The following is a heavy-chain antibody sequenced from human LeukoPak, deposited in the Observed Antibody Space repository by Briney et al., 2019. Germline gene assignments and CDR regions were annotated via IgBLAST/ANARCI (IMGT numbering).Heavy chain of an antibody. D-gene: IGHD4-23*01. J-gene: IGHJ4*02. V-gene: IGHV1-24*01. CDR2: FDPEDGEI. CDR3: ARDTDYGGNSDYFDY. Sequence: GASVKVSCKVSGYTLTELSMHWVRQAPGKGLEWMGGFDPEDGEIIYAQKFQGRVTITADKSTSTAYMELSSLRSEDTAVYYCARDTDYGGNSDYFDYWGQGTLVTVSS. CDR1: GYTLTELS.